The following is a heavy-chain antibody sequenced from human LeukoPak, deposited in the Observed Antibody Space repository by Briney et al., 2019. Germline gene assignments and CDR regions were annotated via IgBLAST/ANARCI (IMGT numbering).Heavy chain of an antibody. CDR2: VRSDGGIK. V-gene: IGHV3-30*02. CDR1: GFTFSNYG. Sequence: GGSLRLSRAASGFTFSNYGIHWVRQAPGKGLEWVAFVRSDGGIKYYADSVKGRFTISRDNSRTTVYLQMNSLRAEDTAVYHCAKDLPAAYFDYWGQGTLVTVSS. CDR3: AKDLPAAYFDY. J-gene: IGHJ4*02. D-gene: IGHD2-2*01.